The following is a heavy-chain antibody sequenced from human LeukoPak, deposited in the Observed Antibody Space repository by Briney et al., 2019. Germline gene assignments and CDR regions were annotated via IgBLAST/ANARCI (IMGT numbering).Heavy chain of an antibody. CDR2: LRGSGGST. J-gene: IGHJ4*02. CDR1: GVTFSSYA. V-gene: IGHV3-23*01. D-gene: IGHD6-19*01. Sequence: VGAPRLSCAAPGVTFSSYAMSSGRHAPGEGLWCVSALRGSGGSTYYADSVKGPFTISRDNSKNTLYLQMNSLRAEDTAVYYCAKDWWYSSGWPFDYWGQGTLVTVSS. CDR3: AKDWWYSSGWPFDY.